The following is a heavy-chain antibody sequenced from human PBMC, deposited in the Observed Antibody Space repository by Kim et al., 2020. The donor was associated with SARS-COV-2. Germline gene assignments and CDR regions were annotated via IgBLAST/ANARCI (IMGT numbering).Heavy chain of an antibody. Sequence: LKGRVTISVDTSKNQFSLKLSSVTAADTAVYYCARHDRKWLEVSPHHFDYWGQGTLVTVSS. V-gene: IGHV4-39*01. J-gene: IGHJ4*02. D-gene: IGHD2-8*01. CDR3: ARHDRKWLEVSPHHFDY.